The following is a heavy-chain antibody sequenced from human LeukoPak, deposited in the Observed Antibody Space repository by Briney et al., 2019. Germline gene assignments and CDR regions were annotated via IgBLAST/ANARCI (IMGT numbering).Heavy chain of an antibody. CDR2: INHSGST. J-gene: IGHJ5*02. Sequence: SETLSLTCAVYGGSFSGYYWSWIRQPPGKGLEWIGEINHSGSTNYNPSLKSRVTISVDTSKNQFSLKLSSVTAADTAVYYCARGQGPRQRTLRFLEWLLNWFDPWGQGTLVTVSS. CDR1: GGSFSGYY. V-gene: IGHV4-34*01. D-gene: IGHD3-3*01. CDR3: ARGQGPRQRTLRFLEWLLNWFDP.